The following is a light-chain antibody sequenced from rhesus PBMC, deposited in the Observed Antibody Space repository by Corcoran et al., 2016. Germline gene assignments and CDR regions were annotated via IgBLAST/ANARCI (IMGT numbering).Light chain of an antibody. CDR3: QQYDDSPLT. V-gene: IGKV1-69*01. CDR1: QGINNW. Sequence: DIQMTQSPSSLSASVGDRVTITCRASQGINNWLAWYQQKPGKAPKLLIHRTSSLGTGVPSRFRGSGAGTDFTLTIHSLQSEDIATYDCQQYDDSPLTFGGGTKV. CDR2: RTS. J-gene: IGKJ4*01.